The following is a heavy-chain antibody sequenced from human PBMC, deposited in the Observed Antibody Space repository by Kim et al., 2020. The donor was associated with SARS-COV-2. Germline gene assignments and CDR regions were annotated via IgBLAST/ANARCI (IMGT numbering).Heavy chain of an antibody. J-gene: IGHJ4*02. CDR2: IYYSGST. D-gene: IGHD2-21*01. V-gene: IGHV4-39*01. CDR1: GGSISSSSYY. Sequence: SETLSLTCTVSGGSISSSSYYWGWIRQPPGKGLEWIGSIYYSGSTYYNPSLKSRVTISVDTSKNQFSLKLSSVTAADTAVYYCARHVHRTVVKYYFDYWGQGTLVTVSS. CDR3: ARHVHRTVVKYYFDY.